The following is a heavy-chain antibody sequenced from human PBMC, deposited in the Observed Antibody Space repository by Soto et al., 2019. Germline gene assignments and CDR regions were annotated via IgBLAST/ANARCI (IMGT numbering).Heavy chain of an antibody. CDR2: IIPILGIA. D-gene: IGHD1-7*01. J-gene: IGHJ3*02. CDR3: ARDGGLNYHDAFDI. CDR1: GGTFSSYT. V-gene: IGHV1-69*08. Sequence: QVQLVQSGAEVKKPGSSVKVSCKASGGTFSSYTISWGLQAPGQGLEWMGRIIPILGIANYAQKFQGRVTITADKSTSTAYMELSSLRSEDTAVYYCARDGGLNYHDAFDICGQGTMVTVSS.